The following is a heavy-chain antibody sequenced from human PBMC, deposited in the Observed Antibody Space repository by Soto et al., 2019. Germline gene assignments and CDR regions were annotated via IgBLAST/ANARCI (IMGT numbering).Heavy chain of an antibody. Sequence: ASVKVSCKASGYTFTSYGISWVRQAPGQGLEWMGWVSAYNGNTNYAQKLQGRVTMTTDTSTSTAYMELRSLRSDDTAVYYCASTDYSNYNWFDPWGQGTLVTVSS. D-gene: IGHD4-4*01. CDR1: GYTFTSYG. CDR3: ASTDYSNYNWFDP. CDR2: VSAYNGNT. V-gene: IGHV1-18*01. J-gene: IGHJ5*02.